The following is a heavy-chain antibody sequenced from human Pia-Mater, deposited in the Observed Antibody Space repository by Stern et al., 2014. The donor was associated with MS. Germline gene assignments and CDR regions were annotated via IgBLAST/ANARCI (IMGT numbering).Heavy chain of an antibody. Sequence: QLVQSGAEVKKPGASMTISCKTSGYNFIDHAIHWVRQAPGQRLEWMGWINGGPGTTKYSQKFQGRVSFTRDKAASAAYMDLSSLSPDDTAVYYCARQPDYSDFLDFWGQGTLVTVSS. J-gene: IGHJ4*02. CDR1: GYNFIDHA. V-gene: IGHV1-3*01. CDR3: ARQPDYSDFLDF. CDR2: INGGPGTT. D-gene: IGHD4-11*01.